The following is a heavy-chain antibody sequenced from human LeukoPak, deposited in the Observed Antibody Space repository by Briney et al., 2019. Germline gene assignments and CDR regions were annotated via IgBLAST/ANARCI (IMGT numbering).Heavy chain of an antibody. CDR2: IYYTGST. Sequence: SETLSLTCTVSGGSIISSGDYWVWIRQPLGKGLEWIASIYYTGSTYYNPSLSGRVTISADTTRNQFSVNLRFVTAADTAVYYCARFSSSTWAFHLWGQGTLVTVSS. V-gene: IGHV4-39*01. J-gene: IGHJ5*02. D-gene: IGHD6-13*01. CDR1: GGSIISSGDY. CDR3: ARFSSSTWAFHL.